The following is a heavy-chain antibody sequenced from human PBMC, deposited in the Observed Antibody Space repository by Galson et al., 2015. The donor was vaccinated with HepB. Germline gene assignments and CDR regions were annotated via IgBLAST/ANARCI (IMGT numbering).Heavy chain of an antibody. CDR1: GFTFSSYA. CDR2: ISYDGSNK. D-gene: IGHD3-3*01. J-gene: IGHJ6*02. V-gene: IGHV3-30-3*01. Sequence: SLRLSCAASGFTFSSYAMHWVRQAPGKGLEWVAVISYDGSNKYYADSVKGRFTISRDNSKNTLYLQMNSLRAEDTAVYYCAREGRYDLWSGYYSYYYYGMDVWGQGTTVTVSS. CDR3: AREGRYDLWSGYYSYYYYGMDV.